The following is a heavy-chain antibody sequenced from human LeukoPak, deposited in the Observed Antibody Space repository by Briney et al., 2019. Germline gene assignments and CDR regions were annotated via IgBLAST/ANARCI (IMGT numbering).Heavy chain of an antibody. CDR1: GFTFNSRW. CDR3: VREGEWLALDY. Sequence: GGSLTLSCAASGFTFNSRWMHWVRQAPGRGLMWVSRIDREGSFKSYADSVKGRFTVSRDNAKSTLYLEMNSLRAEDTALYYCVREGEWLALDYWGQGTLIIVSS. D-gene: IGHD6-19*01. V-gene: IGHV3-74*01. CDR2: IDREGSFK. J-gene: IGHJ4*02.